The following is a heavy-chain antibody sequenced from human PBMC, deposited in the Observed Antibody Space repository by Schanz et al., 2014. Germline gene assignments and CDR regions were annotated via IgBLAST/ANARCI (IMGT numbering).Heavy chain of an antibody. Sequence: EVQLVESGGGLVQPGGSLRLSCAASGFTFSSYSMNWVRQAPGKGLEWVANIKQDESERSYVDSVKGRFTISRDNAKNSLYLEMTSLRGEDTAVYYCSPHSLPWDAFDLWGQGTVVTVSS. CDR2: IKQDESER. V-gene: IGHV3-7*03. CDR1: GFTFSSYS. J-gene: IGHJ3*01. CDR3: SPHSLPWDAFDL. D-gene: IGHD2-15*01.